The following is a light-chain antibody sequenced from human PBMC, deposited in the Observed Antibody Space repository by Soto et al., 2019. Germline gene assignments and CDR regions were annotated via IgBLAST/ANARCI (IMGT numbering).Light chain of an antibody. V-gene: IGLV3-25*02. CDR3: QSADSSGIYQV. CDR1: ALPKQY. CDR2: KDS. Sequence: SYELTQPPSVSVFPGQTARITCSGEALPKQYAYWYQQKPGQAPVLVIYKDSERPPGIPERFSGSSSGTTVTLTISGVQAEDEADYYCQSADSSGIYQVFGTGTKLTVL. J-gene: IGLJ1*01.